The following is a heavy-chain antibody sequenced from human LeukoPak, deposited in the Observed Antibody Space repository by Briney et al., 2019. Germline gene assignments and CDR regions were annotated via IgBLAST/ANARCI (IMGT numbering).Heavy chain of an antibody. CDR3: AKDVALYCGGDCYTDY. V-gene: IGHV3-30*04. Sequence: GGSLRLSCAASGFTFSSYAMHWVRQAPGKGLEWVAVISYDGSNEYYADSVKGRFTISRDNSKNTLYLQMNSLRAEDTAVYYCAKDVALYCGGDCYTDYWGQGTLVTVSS. J-gene: IGHJ4*02. CDR1: GFTFSSYA. D-gene: IGHD2-21*02. CDR2: ISYDGSNE.